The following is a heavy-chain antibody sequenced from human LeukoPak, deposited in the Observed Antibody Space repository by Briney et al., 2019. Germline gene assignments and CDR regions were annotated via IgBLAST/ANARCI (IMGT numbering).Heavy chain of an antibody. CDR2: GYHSGST. Sequence: SETLSLTCIVSGYSISSGYYWGWIRQPPGKGLEGIGTGYHSGSTDYNPSLRRRVTISVDTSKNQFSVNLSSVTAADTAVYYCARRLAAAGTFELWGQGTLVTVSS. CDR1: GYSISSGYY. CDR3: ARRLAAAGTFEL. D-gene: IGHD6-13*01. V-gene: IGHV4-38-2*02. J-gene: IGHJ4*02.